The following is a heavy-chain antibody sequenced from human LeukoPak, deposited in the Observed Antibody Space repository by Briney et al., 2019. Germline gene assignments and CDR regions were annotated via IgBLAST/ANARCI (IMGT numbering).Heavy chain of an antibody. CDR2: ISTVSTYT. CDR1: GFTFTDYS. J-gene: IGHJ6*03. V-gene: IGHV3-21*06. D-gene: IGHD6-25*01. Sequence: PGGSLRLSCAPSGFTFTDYSMNWVRQAPGKGLEWVASISTVSTYTFYADSVKGRFSISRDNVRNLLYLQMSSLGAEDTAVYYCARDGSGFYLYNYMYVWGKGTTVTVSS. CDR3: ARDGSGFYLYNYMYV.